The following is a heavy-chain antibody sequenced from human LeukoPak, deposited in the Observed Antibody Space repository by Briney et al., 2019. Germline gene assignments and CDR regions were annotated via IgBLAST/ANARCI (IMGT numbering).Heavy chain of an antibody. V-gene: IGHV3-23*01. J-gene: IGHJ4*02. CDR3: AKCRGSSWSDYFDY. Sequence: PGGSLRLSCAVSGFSLSGYAMSWVRKAPGKGLEWVSAISDSGGSTYYADSVKGRFTISRDNSRNTLYLQMNTLRAEDTAVYYCAKCRGSSWSDYFDYWGQGTLVTVSS. D-gene: IGHD6-13*01. CDR2: ISDSGGST. CDR1: GFSLSGYA.